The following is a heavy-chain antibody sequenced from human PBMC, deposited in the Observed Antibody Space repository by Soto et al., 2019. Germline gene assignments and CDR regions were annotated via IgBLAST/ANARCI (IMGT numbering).Heavy chain of an antibody. CDR1: GGSISSGHYP. Sequence: SETLSLTCAVSGGSISSGHYPWTWIRQPPGKGLELVGYIYPGGNTYYSPSLKSGVTIALDTSKSLVSLRLNSVTAADTAVYYCARLARVAIPXWGQATLLTVSX. J-gene: IGHJ4*02. D-gene: IGHD2-21*01. CDR2: IYPGGNT. V-gene: IGHV4-30-2*01. CDR3: ARLARVAIPX.